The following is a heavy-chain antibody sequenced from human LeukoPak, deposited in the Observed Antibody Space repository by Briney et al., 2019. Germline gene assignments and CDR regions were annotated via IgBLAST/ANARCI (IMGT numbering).Heavy chain of an antibody. CDR2: INHSGST. CDR1: GGSFSGYY. Sequence: KSSETLSLTCAVYGGSFSGYYWSWIRQPPGKGLEWIGEINHSGSTNYNPSLKSRVTISVDTSKNQFPLKLSSVTAADTAVYYCARKAQEQWLVRSRDNWFDPWGQGTLVTVSS. CDR3: ARKAQEQWLVRSRDNWFDP. D-gene: IGHD6-19*01. J-gene: IGHJ5*02. V-gene: IGHV4-34*01.